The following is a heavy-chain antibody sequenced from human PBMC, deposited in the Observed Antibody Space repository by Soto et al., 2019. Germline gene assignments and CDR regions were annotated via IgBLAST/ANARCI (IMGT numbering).Heavy chain of an antibody. CDR3: ARGFLEWNYYYGMDV. V-gene: IGHV4-34*01. D-gene: IGHD3-3*01. J-gene: IGHJ6*02. CDR2: INHSGST. CDR1: GGSFSGYY. Sequence: SETLSLTCAVYGGSFSGYYWSWIRQPPGKGLEWIGEINHSGSTNYNPSLKSRVTISVDTSKIQFSLKLSSVTAADTAVYYCARGFLEWNYYYGMDVWGQGTTVTV.